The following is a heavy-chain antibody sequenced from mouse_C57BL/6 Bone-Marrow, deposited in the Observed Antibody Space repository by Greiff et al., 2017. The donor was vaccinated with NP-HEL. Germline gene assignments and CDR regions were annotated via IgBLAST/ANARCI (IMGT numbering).Heavy chain of an antibody. CDR3: TPTAQATSWFAY. V-gene: IGHV14-4*01. CDR2: IDPENGDT. CDR1: GFNIKDDY. D-gene: IGHD3-2*02. Sequence: EVQLKQSGAELVRPGASVKLSCTASGFNIKDDYMHWVKQRPEQGLEWIGWIDPENGDTEYASKFQGKATITADTSSNTAYLQLSSLTSEDTAVYYCTPTAQATSWFAYWGHGTLVTVSA. J-gene: IGHJ3*01.